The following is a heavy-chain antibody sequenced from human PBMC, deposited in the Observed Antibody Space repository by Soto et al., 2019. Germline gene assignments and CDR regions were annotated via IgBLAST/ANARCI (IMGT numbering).Heavy chain of an antibody. D-gene: IGHD5-12*01. CDR2: ISSSASYM. CDR3: ARECVDTVTSITNPFDY. V-gene: IGHV3-21*01. CDR1: GFTFSRCD. J-gene: IGHJ4*02. Sequence: PGGSLRLSCATSGFTFSRCDMNWVRQAPGKGLEWVSFISSSASYMYYADSVKGRFTISRDNSKKSLYLQMNSLRADDTAVYYCARECVDTVTSITNPFDYRGQGPMVTVSS.